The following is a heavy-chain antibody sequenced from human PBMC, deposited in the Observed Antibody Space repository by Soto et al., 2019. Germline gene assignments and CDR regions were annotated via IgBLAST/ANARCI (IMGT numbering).Heavy chain of an antibody. V-gene: IGHV1-8*01. CDR3: ARDGDYDILTGYGHWFDP. J-gene: IGHJ5*02. D-gene: IGHD3-9*01. CDR2: MNPNSGNT. Sequence: ASVKVSCKASGYTFTSYDINWVRQATGQGLEWMGWMNPNSGNTGYAQKFQGRVTMTRNTSISTAYMELSSLRSEDTAVYYCARDGDYDILTGYGHWFDPWGQGTLVTVSS. CDR1: GYTFTSYD.